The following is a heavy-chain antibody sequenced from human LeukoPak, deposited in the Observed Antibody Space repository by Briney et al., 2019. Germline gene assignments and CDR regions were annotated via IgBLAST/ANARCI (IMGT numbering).Heavy chain of an antibody. Sequence: SEALSLTCTVPGGSISSYLWSWIRQPPGKGLEWIGYIYYSGSTNYNPSLKSRVTISVDTSKNQFSLKLSSVTAADTAVYYCASYGGKSEDWYFDLWGRGTLVTVSS. CDR1: GGSISSYL. V-gene: IGHV4-59*08. J-gene: IGHJ2*01. D-gene: IGHD4-23*01. CDR3: ASYGGKSEDWYFDL. CDR2: IYYSGST.